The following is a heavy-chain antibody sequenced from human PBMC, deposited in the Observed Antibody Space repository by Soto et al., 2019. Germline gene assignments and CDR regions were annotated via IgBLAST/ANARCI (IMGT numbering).Heavy chain of an antibody. CDR2: IKSKTDGGTT. CDR3: TTATVVRFLEWLPYFDY. CDR1: GFTFSNAW. V-gene: IGHV3-15*01. Sequence: GGSLRLSCAASGFTFSNAWMSWVCQAPGKGLEWVGRIKSKTDGGTTDYAAPVKGRFTISRDDSKNTLYLQMNSLKTEDTAVYYCTTATVVRFLEWLPYFDYWGQGTLVTVSS. J-gene: IGHJ4*02. D-gene: IGHD3-3*01.